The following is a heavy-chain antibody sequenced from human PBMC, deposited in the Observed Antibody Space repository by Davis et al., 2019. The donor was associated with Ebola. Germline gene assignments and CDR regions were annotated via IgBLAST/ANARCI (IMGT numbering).Heavy chain of an antibody. V-gene: IGHV3-23*01. CDR2: ISGSGTST. Sequence: GESLKISCAASGFTFSSYAMSWVRQAPGKGLEWVSAISGSGTSTYYADSVKGRFTISRDNSKNTLYLQMNSLRAEDTAVYYCAKDGWELRDWGQGTLVTVSS. CDR3: AKDGWELRD. J-gene: IGHJ4*02. D-gene: IGHD1-26*01. CDR1: GFTFSSYA.